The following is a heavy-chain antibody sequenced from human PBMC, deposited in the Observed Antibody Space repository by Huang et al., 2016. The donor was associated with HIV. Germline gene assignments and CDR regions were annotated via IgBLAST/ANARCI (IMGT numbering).Heavy chain of an antibody. CDR3: VRDQGRLAVGGIDNWFDP. D-gene: IGHD6-19*01. J-gene: IGHJ5*02. CDR1: GDSVSSHY. V-gene: IGHV4-59*02. CDR2: VYDSGTT. Sequence: QVRLQESGPGLVKPSETLSLSCTVSGDSVSSHYWGWIRHPPGKGLEWIGTVYDSGTTKYNPRLGSRITISVDTSKNGFSLNITSVSAADTAMYFCVRDQGRLAVGGIDNWFDPWGQGALVTVSS.